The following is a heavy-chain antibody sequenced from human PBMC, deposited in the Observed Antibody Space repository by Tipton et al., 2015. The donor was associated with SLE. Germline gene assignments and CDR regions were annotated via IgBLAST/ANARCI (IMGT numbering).Heavy chain of an antibody. CDR2: ISYDGSNK. Sequence: SLRLSCAASGLTFSIYNMHWVRQAPGKGLEWVALISYDGSNKYYADSVKGRVAISRDNSKNTLYLQMNSLRVEDTAVYYCASLSAPSDYWGQGTLVTVSS. J-gene: IGHJ4*02. V-gene: IGHV3-30*09. CDR1: GLTFSIYN. CDR3: ASLSAPSDY.